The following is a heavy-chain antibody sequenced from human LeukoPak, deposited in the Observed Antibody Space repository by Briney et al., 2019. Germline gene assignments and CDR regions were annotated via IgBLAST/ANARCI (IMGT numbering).Heavy chain of an antibody. D-gene: IGHD1-26*01. J-gene: IGHJ4*02. CDR1: GYSFTSYW. V-gene: IGHV5-51*01. CDR2: IYPGDSGT. Sequence: GESLKISGKGSGYSFTSYWIGWVRRMPGKGLEWMGIIYPGDSGTRYSPSFRGQVTSSADKSISTAYLQWSSLKASDTAMYYCARPLVGATSYYFDYWGQGTLVTVSS. CDR3: ARPLVGATSYYFDY.